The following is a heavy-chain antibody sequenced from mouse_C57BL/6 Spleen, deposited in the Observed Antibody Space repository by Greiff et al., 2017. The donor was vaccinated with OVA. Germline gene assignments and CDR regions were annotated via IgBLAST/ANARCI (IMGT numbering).Heavy chain of an antibody. CDR2: IDPNSGGT. Sequence: VQLQQPGAELVKPGASMKLSCKASGYTFTSYWMHWVKQRPGRGLEWIGRIDPNSGGTKYNEKFKSKATLTVDKPSSTAYMQLSSLTSEDSAVYYCARGGVTTVVARYYAMDYWGQGTSVTVSS. CDR1: GYTFTSYW. D-gene: IGHD1-1*01. V-gene: IGHV1-72*01. CDR3: ARGGVTTVVARYYAMDY. J-gene: IGHJ4*01.